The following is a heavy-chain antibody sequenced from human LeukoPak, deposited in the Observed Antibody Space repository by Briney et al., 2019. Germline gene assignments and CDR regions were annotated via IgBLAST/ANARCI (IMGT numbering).Heavy chain of an antibody. CDR1: GYSFTSYW. CDR3: ARYAVTTRGAPQY. J-gene: IGHJ4*02. Sequence: GESLKISCKGSGYSFTSYWIGWVRQMPGKGLEWMGIIYPGDSDTRYSPSFQGQVTISADKSISTAYLQWSSLRASDTAMYYCARYAVTTRGAPQYWGQGTLVTVSS. V-gene: IGHV5-51*01. CDR2: IYPGDSDT. D-gene: IGHD4-11*01.